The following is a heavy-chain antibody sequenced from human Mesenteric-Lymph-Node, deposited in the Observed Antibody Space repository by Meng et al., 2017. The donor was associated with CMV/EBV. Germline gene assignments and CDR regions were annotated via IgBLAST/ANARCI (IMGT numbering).Heavy chain of an antibody. CDR2: IYYSGST. CDR3: ARGKYQLA. J-gene: IGHJ4*02. D-gene: IGHD2-2*01. V-gene: IGHV4-61*01. CDR1: GGSVSSGSYY. Sequence: SETLSLTCTVSGGSVSSGSYYWSWIRQPPGMGLEWIGYIYYSGSTNYNPSLKSRVTISVDTSKNQFSLKLSSVTAADTAVYYCARGKYQLAWGQGTLVTVSS.